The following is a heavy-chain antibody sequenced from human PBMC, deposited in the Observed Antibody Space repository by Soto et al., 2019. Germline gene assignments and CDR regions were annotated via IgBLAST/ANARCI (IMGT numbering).Heavy chain of an antibody. CDR3: ARDLSGSYRPRFFDY. CDR1: GFTFSSYA. D-gene: IGHD1-26*01. Sequence: GGSLRLSCAASGFTFSSYAMHWVRQAPGKGLEWVAVISYDGSNKYYADSVKGRFTISRDNSKNTLYLQMNSLRAEDTAVYYCARDLSGSYRPRFFDYCGQGTLLTGSS. CDR2: ISYDGSNK. J-gene: IGHJ4*02. V-gene: IGHV3-30-3*01.